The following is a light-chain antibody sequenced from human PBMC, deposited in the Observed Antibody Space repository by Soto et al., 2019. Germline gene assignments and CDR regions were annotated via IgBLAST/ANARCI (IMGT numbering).Light chain of an antibody. J-gene: IGKJ3*01. Sequence: DIQMTQSPTSLSASVGDRVTITCRASQGIRNFVAWYQQKPGKAPKLLIYAASTLQSGVPSRFSGSGSGTDFTLTINSLQTGDFATYACQKYSSVPVFGPGTKVEIK. CDR1: QGIRNF. V-gene: IGKV1-27*01. CDR2: AAS. CDR3: QKYSSVPV.